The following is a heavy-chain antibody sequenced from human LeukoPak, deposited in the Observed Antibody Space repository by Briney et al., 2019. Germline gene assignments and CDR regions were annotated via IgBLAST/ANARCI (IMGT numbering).Heavy chain of an antibody. D-gene: IGHD2-15*01. CDR2: MNPNSGNT. J-gene: IGHJ4*02. CDR1: GYTFTSYD. CDR3: ARGPHRYCSGGSCVIDY. Sequence: ASVKVSCKASGYTFTSYDINWVRQATGQGLEWRGWMNPNSGNTGYAQKFQGRVTMTRNTSISTAYMELSSLRSEDTAVYYCARGPHRYCSGGSCVIDYWGQGTLVTVP. V-gene: IGHV1-8*01.